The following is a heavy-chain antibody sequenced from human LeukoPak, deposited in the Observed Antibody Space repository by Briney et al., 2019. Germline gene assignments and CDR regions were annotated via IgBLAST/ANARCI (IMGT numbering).Heavy chain of an antibody. Sequence: GGSLRLSCAASGFTFSSYAMRWVRQAPGKGLEWVSAISGSGGSTYYADSVKGRFTISRDNSKNTLYLQMNSLRAEDTAVYYCAKVPILTGYYYWDDWGQGTLVTVSS. CDR2: ISGSGGST. D-gene: IGHD3-9*01. CDR3: AKVPILTGYYYWDD. V-gene: IGHV3-23*01. CDR1: GFTFSSYA. J-gene: IGHJ4*02.